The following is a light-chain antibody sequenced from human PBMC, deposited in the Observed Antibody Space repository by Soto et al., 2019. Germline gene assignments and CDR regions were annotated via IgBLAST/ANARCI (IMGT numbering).Light chain of an antibody. V-gene: IGKV3-11*01. CDR3: QQRIDWPLT. CDR2: DAS. CDR1: QSVNNY. Sequence: EIVLTQSPATLALSPGERATLSCRASQSVNNYLAWYQQTPGQAPRLLIYDASTRATGIPARFSGSGSGTDFTLSISSLEPEDFAVYYCQQRIDWPLTFGGGTKVDIK. J-gene: IGKJ4*01.